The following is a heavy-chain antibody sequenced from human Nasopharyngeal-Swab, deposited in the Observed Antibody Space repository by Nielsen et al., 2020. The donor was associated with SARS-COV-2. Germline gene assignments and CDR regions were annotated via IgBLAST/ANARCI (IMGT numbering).Heavy chain of an antibody. D-gene: IGHD3-10*01. CDR3: ARANGVRGVTVDYYYYMDV. Sequence: SETLSLTCTVSGGSISSGGYYWSWIRQHPGKGLEWIGYIYYSGSTYYNPSLKSRVTISVDTSKNQFSLKLSSVTAADTAVYYCARANGVRGVTVDYYYYMDVWGKGTTVTVSS. V-gene: IGHV4-31*03. J-gene: IGHJ6*03. CDR1: GGSISSGGYY. CDR2: IYYSGST.